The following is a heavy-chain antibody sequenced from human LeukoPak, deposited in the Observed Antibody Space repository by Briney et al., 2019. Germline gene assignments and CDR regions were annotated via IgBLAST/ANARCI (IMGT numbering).Heavy chain of an antibody. CDR2: IRSEINSYAT. CDR1: GFTFSGPA. J-gene: IGHJ4*02. CDR3: TRVGPTTADY. V-gene: IGHV3-73*01. Sequence: GGSLRLSRAASGFTFSGPAIHLVRQASGQRLEWVGRIRSEINSYATAYVASVRGRFTSSRDDPKNPAYLQMNNLNTEDPAVSYCTRVGPTTADYWGQGTLVTVSS. D-gene: IGHD5-12*01.